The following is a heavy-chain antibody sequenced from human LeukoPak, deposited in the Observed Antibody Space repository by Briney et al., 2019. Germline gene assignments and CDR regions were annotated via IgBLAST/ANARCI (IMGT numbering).Heavy chain of an antibody. CDR2: IYYSGSA. V-gene: IGHV4-59*01. CDR3: ARVTPGTIDY. D-gene: IGHD1-1*01. Sequence: SGTLSLTCTVSGGSISSDFWSWVRQPPGQGLEWLGYIYYSGSATYNPSLKSRLTMSLDTSKNQFSLRLSSVTAADTAVYYCARVTPGTIDYWGQGTLVTVSS. CDR1: GGSISSDF. J-gene: IGHJ4*02.